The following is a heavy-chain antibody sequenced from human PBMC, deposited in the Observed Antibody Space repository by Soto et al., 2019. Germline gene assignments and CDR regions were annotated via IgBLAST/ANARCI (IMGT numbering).Heavy chain of an antibody. Sequence: GGSLRLSCAASGFTFSDYYMSWIRQAPGKGLEWVSYIGSSDNIIYYADSVKGRFTISRDNAKNSLYLQMNSLRAEDTAVYYCARDLGYYESSGYFDYWGQGTLVTVCS. J-gene: IGHJ4*02. CDR1: GFTFSDYY. D-gene: IGHD3-22*01. CDR2: IGSSDNII. V-gene: IGHV3-11*01. CDR3: ARDLGYYESSGYFDY.